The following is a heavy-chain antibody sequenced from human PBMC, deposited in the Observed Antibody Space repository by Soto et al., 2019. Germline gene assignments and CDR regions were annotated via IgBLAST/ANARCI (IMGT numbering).Heavy chain of an antibody. D-gene: IGHD3-22*01. Sequence: PSETLSLTCAVSGGSISSSNWWSWVRQPPGKGLEWIGEIYHSGSTNYNPSLKSRVTISVDKSKNQFSLKLSSVTAADTAVYYCAGRKSGYYSRYYFDYWGQGTLVTVSS. J-gene: IGHJ4*02. CDR1: GGSISSSNW. CDR3: AGRKSGYYSRYYFDY. V-gene: IGHV4-4*02. CDR2: IYHSGST.